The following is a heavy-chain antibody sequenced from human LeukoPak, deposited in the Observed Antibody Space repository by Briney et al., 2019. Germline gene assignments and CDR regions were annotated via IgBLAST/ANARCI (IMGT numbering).Heavy chain of an antibody. D-gene: IGHD6-13*01. CDR3: ARGVTEGVELVIPSSYYYYMDV. J-gene: IGHJ6*03. CDR2: TYYRSKWYN. CDR1: GDSVSSNSAA. Sequence: SQTLSLTCAISGDSVSSNSAAWNWIRQSPSRGLEWLGRTYYRSKWYNDYAVSVKSRITINPDTSKNQFSLQLNSVTPEDTAVYYCARGVTEGVELVIPSSYYYYMDVWGKGTTVTVSS. V-gene: IGHV6-1*01.